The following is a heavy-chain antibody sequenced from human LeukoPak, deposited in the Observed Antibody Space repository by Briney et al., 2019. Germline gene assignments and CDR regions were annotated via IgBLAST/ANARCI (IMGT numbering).Heavy chain of an antibody. J-gene: IGHJ4*02. CDR1: GFTFSSYS. CDR2: ISSSSSYI. Sequence: PGGSLRLSCAASGFTFSSYSMTWVRKAPGKGLKWVSSISSSSSYIYYADSVKGRFTISRDNAKNALYLQMNSLRAEDTAVYYCARVGPGPGYYFDYWGQGTLVTVSS. V-gene: IGHV3-21*01. CDR3: ARVGPGPGYYFDY. D-gene: IGHD1-26*01.